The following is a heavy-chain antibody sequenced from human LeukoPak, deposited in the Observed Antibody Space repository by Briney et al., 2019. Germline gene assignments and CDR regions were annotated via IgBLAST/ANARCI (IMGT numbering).Heavy chain of an antibody. V-gene: IGHV7-4-1*02. J-gene: IGHJ5*02. CDR1: GYTFTSSA. CDR2: INTNTGNP. D-gene: IGHD3-9*01. CDR3: ARTGELRYFDWSLNWFDP. Sequence: ASVKVSCKASGYTFTSSAMNWVRQAPGQGLEWMGWINTNTGNPTYAQGFTGRFVFSLDTSVSTAYLQISSLKAEDTAVYYCARTGELRYFDWSLNWFDPWGQGTLVTVSS.